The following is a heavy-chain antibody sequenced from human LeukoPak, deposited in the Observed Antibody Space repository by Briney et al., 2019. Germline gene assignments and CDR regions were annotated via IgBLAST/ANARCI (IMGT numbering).Heavy chain of an antibody. V-gene: IGHV3-74*01. CDR2: IHSDGSWT. Sequence: PGGSLRLSCAASGNYWMHWVRQAPGKGLVWVSHIHSDGSWTSYADSVKGRFTISKDNAKTTVYLQMHNLRAEDPAVYYCVSFYETYWGRGTLVTVSS. CDR1: GNYW. D-gene: IGHD2-2*01. J-gene: IGHJ4*02. CDR3: VSFYETY.